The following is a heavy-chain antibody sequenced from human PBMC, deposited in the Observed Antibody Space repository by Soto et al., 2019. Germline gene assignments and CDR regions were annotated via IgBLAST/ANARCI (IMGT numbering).Heavy chain of an antibody. CDR3: ARGPWNYDFWSGYYSSIPPTNYGMDV. CDR2: IIPIFGTA. V-gene: IGHV1-69*06. J-gene: IGHJ6*02. D-gene: IGHD3-3*01. Sequence: ASVKVSCKASGGTFSSYAISWVRQAPGQGLEWMGGIIPIFGTANYAQKFQGRVTITADKSTSTAYMELSSLRSEDTAVYYCARGPWNYDFWSGYYSSIPPTNYGMDVWGQGTTVTVSS. CDR1: GGTFSSYA.